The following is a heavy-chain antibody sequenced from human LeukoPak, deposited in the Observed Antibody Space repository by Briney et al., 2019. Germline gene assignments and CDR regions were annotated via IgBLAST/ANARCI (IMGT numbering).Heavy chain of an antibody. CDR2: INHSGST. Sequence: SETLSLTCAVYGGSFSGYYWSWIRQPPGKGLEWIGEINHSGSTNYNPSLKSRVTISVDTSKNQFSLKLSSVTAADTAVYYCARYCSGGSCYRPGGFDPWGQGTLATVSS. CDR3: ARYCSGGSCYRPGGFDP. CDR1: GGSFSGYY. D-gene: IGHD2-15*01. J-gene: IGHJ5*02. V-gene: IGHV4-34*01.